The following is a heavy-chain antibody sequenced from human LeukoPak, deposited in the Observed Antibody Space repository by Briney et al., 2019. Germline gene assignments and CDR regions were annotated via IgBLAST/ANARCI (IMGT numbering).Heavy chain of an antibody. D-gene: IGHD2-15*01. CDR2: IYYSGGT. CDR3: ALKDGGFDP. V-gene: IGHV4-39*01. J-gene: IGHJ5*02. CDR1: GGSISSSSYY. Sequence: PSETLSLTCTVSGGSISSSSYYWGWIRQPPGKGLEWIGSIYYSGGTYYNPSLKSRVTISVDTSKNQFSLKLSSVTAADTAVYYCALKDGGFDPWGQGTLVTVSS.